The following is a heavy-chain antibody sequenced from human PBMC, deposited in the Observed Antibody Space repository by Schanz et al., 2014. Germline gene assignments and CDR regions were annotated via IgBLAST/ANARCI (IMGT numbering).Heavy chain of an antibody. V-gene: IGHV1-46*01. CDR1: GYTFTSYS. Sequence: QVQLVQSGDEVKKPGASVKVSCKASGYTFTSYSMHWVRQAPGQGLEWMGIINLSGGSTNNAQKFQGRLTMTRDTSTSTSYMELTSLRFDDTAVYYCARDFSAYVGNYFDYWGQGTLVTVSS. CDR3: ARDFSAYVGNYFDY. D-gene: IGHD5-12*01. J-gene: IGHJ4*02. CDR2: INLSGGST.